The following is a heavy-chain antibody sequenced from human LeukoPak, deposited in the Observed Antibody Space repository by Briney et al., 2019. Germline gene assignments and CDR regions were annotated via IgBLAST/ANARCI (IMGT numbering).Heavy chain of an antibody. CDR1: GVSFNDYC. D-gene: IGHD4-17*01. V-gene: IGHV4-34*10. Sequence: SEALSLTCAVSGVSFNDYCWSWVRQTPGKGLEWIGEINHSEYTNDSPSLKSRVTISIDTSRKQFFLNLRSVTVADTGIYYCTRMTTGHDYWGQGTLVTVSS. J-gene: IGHJ4*02. CDR2: INHSEYT. CDR3: TRMTTGHDY.